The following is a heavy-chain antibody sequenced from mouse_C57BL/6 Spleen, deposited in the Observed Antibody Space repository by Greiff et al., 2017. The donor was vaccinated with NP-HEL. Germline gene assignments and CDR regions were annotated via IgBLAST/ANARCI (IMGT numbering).Heavy chain of an antibody. J-gene: IGHJ3*01. CDR1: GFSLTSYG. Sequence: VQLQQSGPGLVQPSQSLSITCTVSGFSLTSYGVHWVRQSPGKGLEWLGVIWRGGSTDYNAAFMSRLSITKDNSKSQVFFKMNSLQADDTAIYYCAKNGDYYGSSYGEFAYWGKGTLVTVSA. CDR3: AKNGDYYGSSYGEFAY. CDR2: IWRGGST. D-gene: IGHD1-1*01. V-gene: IGHV2-5*01.